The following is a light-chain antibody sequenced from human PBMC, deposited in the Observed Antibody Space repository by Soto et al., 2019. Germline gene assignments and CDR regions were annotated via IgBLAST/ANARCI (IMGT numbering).Light chain of an antibody. V-gene: IGLV2-14*01. CDR3: QAYDNSLGVSVL. Sequence: QSVLTQPASLSGSPGQSITISCTGTSSDIGAYDYVSWFQQHPGKAPKLMISEVNNRPSGVSNRFSGSKSGNTAYLAITGLQAEDEADYYCQAYDNSLGVSVLFGGGTKVTVL. CDR1: SSDIGAYDY. J-gene: IGLJ3*02. CDR2: EVN.